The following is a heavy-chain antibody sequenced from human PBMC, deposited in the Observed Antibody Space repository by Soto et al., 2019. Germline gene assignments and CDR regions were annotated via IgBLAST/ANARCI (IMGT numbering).Heavy chain of an antibody. Sequence: PSETLSLTCTVSGGSISSSGYYWGWIRQPPGKGLEWIGIIYYSGSTYYNPSLKSRVTISVDTSKNQFSLKLSSVTAADTAVYYCARQFSVYGDYGRYFDFWGQGTLVTVSS. CDR3: ARQFSVYGDYGRYFDF. CDR2: IYYSGST. CDR1: GGSISSSGYY. V-gene: IGHV4-39*01. D-gene: IGHD4-17*01. J-gene: IGHJ4*02.